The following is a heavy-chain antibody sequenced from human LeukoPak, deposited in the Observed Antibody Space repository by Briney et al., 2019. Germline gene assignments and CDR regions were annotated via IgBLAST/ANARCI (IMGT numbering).Heavy chain of an antibody. CDR3: ARGRALYEPSENAFDI. J-gene: IGHJ3*02. D-gene: IGHD5/OR15-5a*01. Sequence: NPSETLSLTCTVSRGSISSYYWSWIRQPPGKGLEWIGYIDNSGNTNSNPSLKSRVTMSVDTSKNQFSLKLSSVTAADTAVYYCARGRALYEPSENAFDIWGQGTMVTVSS. CDR1: RGSISSYY. CDR2: IDNSGNT. V-gene: IGHV4-59*12.